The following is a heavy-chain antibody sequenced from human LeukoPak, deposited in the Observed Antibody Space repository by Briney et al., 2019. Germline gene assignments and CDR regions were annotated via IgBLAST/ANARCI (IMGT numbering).Heavy chain of an antibody. CDR1: GFTFSSYW. CDR3: AREGITLTLDY. Sequence: GGSLRLSCTASGFTFSSYWMHWVRQAPGKGLMWLTRISLDGSMTSYADSVRGRFIISRDNAKNTVYLQLNGLRAEDTAVYHCAREGITLTLDYWGQGTLVAVSS. J-gene: IGHJ4*02. CDR2: ISLDGSMT. V-gene: IGHV3-74*01. D-gene: IGHD5-24*01.